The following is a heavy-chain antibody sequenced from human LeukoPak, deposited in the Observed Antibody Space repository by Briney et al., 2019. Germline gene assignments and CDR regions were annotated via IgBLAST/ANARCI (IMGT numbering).Heavy chain of an antibody. CDR1: GYTFTSYG. D-gene: IGHD3-9*01. J-gene: IGHJ3*02. CDR2: ISAYNGNT. Sequence: ASVKVSCKASGYTFTSYGISWVRQAPGQGLEWMGWISAYNGNTNYAQKLQGRVTVTTDTSTSTAYMELRSLRSDDTAVYYCARGFPYYDILTGPLPVAFDIWGQGTMVTVSS. V-gene: IGHV1-18*01. CDR3: ARGFPYYDILTGPLPVAFDI.